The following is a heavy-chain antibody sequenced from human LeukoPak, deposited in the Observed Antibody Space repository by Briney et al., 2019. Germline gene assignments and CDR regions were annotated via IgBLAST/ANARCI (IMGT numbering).Heavy chain of an antibody. D-gene: IGHD3-22*01. Sequence: GGSLRLSCATSGFIFSNYWMSWVRQVPGKGLEWVASISQDGGARTYLDSVKGRFTISRDNAKNSLYLQMNSLRAEDTAVYYCARGDYYDSSGFDYWGQGTLVTVSS. V-gene: IGHV3-7*01. CDR2: ISQDGGAR. J-gene: IGHJ4*02. CDR1: GFIFSNYW. CDR3: ARGDYYDSSGFDY.